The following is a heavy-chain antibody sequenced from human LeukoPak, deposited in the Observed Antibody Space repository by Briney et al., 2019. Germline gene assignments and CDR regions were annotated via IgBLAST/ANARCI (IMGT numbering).Heavy chain of an antibody. CDR2: ISSSSSYT. CDR1: GFTFSDYY. D-gene: IGHD3-10*01. CDR3: ASGIPFGEGSFDY. V-gene: IGHV3-11*03. Sequence: PGGSLRLSCAASGFTFSDYYMSWIRQAPGKGLEWVSYISSSSSYTNYADSVKGRFTISRDNAKNSLYLQMNSLRAEDTAVYYCASGIPFGEGSFDYWGQGTLVTVSS. J-gene: IGHJ4*02.